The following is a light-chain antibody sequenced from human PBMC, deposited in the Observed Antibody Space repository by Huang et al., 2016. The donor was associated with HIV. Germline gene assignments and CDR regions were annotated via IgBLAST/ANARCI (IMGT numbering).Light chain of an antibody. CDR1: QSIRNY. Sequence: DIQMTQSPSSLSASVGDRVTITCRASQSIRNYLSWYQQKPGEAPNLLIYAISSFQSGVPSRFSGSGSGTEFTLTINSLQPGDFAVYYCQESFSIPYSFGQGTKLEIK. J-gene: IGKJ2*03. CDR2: AIS. CDR3: QESFSIPYS. V-gene: IGKV1-39*01.